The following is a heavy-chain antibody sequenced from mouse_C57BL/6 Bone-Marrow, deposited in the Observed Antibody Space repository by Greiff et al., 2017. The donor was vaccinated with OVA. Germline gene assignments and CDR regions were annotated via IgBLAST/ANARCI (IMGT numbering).Heavy chain of an antibody. CDR3: TRRDYYGSSFDY. J-gene: IGHJ2*01. CDR2: IDPETGGP. D-gene: IGHD1-1*01. Sequence: VQLQQSGAELVRPGASVTLSCKASGYTFTDYEMHWVKQTPVHGLEWIGAIDPETGGPAYNQKFKGKAILTADKSSSTAYMELRSLTSEDSAVYYCTRRDYYGSSFDYWGQGTTLTVSS. V-gene: IGHV1-15*01. CDR1: GYTFTDYE.